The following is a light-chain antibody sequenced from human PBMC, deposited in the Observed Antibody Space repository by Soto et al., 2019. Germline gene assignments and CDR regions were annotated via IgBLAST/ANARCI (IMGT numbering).Light chain of an antibody. CDR2: DVS. Sequence: DIQRTQSPSTLSASVDDRVTMTCRASQSISSWLAWYQQKPGKAPKLLIYDVSNLESGVPSRFSGSRSGTEFTLTISSLQPDDFATYYCQQYNSYSWTFAQGTKVDIK. CDR1: QSISSW. J-gene: IGKJ1*01. V-gene: IGKV1-5*01. CDR3: QQYNSYSWT.